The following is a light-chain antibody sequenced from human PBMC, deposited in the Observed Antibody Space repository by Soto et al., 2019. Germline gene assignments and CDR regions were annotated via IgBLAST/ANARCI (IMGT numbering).Light chain of an antibody. CDR3: QVWDGGSDHVV. CDR1: NIGSKN. V-gene: IGLV3-21*02. J-gene: IGLJ2*01. Sequence: SYVLTQPPSVSVAPGQTARITCGGNNIGSKNVHWYQQKPGQAPVLVVYDDSDRPSGIPERFSGSNSGYTATLTISRVEAGDEADYYCQVWDGGSDHVVFGGGTKVTVL. CDR2: DDS.